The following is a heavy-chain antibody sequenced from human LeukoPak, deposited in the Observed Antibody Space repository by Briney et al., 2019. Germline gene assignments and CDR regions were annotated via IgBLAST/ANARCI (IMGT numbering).Heavy chain of an antibody. D-gene: IGHD2-2*01. Sequence: GRSLRLSCAASGFTFSSYGMHWVRQAPGKGLEWVAVISYDGSNKYYADSVKGRFTISRDNSKNTLYLQMNSPRAADTAVYYCAQDLQVKYIVVVPAASMGTAMGPDYWGQGPLDTVSS. V-gene: IGHV3-30*18. CDR2: ISYDGSNK. J-gene: IGHJ4*02. CDR1: GFTFSSYG. CDR3: AQDLQVKYIVVVPAASMGTAMGPDY.